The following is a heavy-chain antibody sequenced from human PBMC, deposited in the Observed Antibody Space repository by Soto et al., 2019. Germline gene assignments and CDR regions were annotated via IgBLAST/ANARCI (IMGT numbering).Heavy chain of an antibody. V-gene: IGHV1-18*01. CDR1: GYXFTTYG. J-gene: IGHJ4*02. CDR3: ARGRYGDY. Sequence: QVHLVQSGAEVKKPGXSVKVSCKGXGYXFTTYGITWVRQAPGQGLEWMAWISAHNGNTDYAQKLQGRVTVTRDTSTSTAYMELRSLRSDDTAMYYCARGRYGDYWGQGALVTVSS. CDR2: ISAHNGNT. D-gene: IGHD1-1*01.